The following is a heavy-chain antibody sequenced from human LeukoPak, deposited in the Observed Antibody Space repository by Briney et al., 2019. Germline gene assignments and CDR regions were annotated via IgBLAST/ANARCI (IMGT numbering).Heavy chain of an antibody. CDR1: GYTLTELS. Sequence: ASVKVSCKVSGYTLTELSMHWVRQAPGKGLEWMGGFDPEDGETIYAQKFQGRVTMTEDTSTDTAYMELSSLRSEDTAVYYCATDGGKHRRSTSCYPDYWGQGTLVTLSS. D-gene: IGHD2-2*01. CDR2: FDPEDGET. CDR3: ATDGGKHRRSTSCYPDY. J-gene: IGHJ4*02. V-gene: IGHV1-24*01.